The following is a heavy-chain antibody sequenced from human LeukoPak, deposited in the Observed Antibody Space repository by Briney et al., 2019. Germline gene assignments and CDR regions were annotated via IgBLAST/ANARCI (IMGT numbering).Heavy chain of an antibody. Sequence: GGSLRLSCAASGFTFSSYSMNWVRQAPGKGLEWVSSISSSSSYIYYADSVKGRFTISRDNAKNSLYLQMNSLRAEDTAVYYCARDSEDLNWFDPWGQGTLVTVS. V-gene: IGHV3-21*01. J-gene: IGHJ5*02. CDR3: ARDSEDLNWFDP. CDR2: ISSSSSYI. CDR1: GFTFSSYS.